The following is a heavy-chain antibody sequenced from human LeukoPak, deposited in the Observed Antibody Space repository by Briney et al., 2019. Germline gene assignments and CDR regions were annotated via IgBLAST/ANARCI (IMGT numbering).Heavy chain of an antibody. CDR1: GFTFSSYA. V-gene: IGHV3-33*06. CDR3: AKEQRGSGSYFGY. CDR2: IWYDGSNK. Sequence: GGSLRLSCAASGFTFSSYAMSWVRQAPGKGLEWVAVIWYDGSNKYYADSVKGRFTISRDNSKNTLYLQMNSLRAEDTAVYYCAKEQRGSGSYFGYWGQGTLVTVSS. D-gene: IGHD1-26*01. J-gene: IGHJ4*02.